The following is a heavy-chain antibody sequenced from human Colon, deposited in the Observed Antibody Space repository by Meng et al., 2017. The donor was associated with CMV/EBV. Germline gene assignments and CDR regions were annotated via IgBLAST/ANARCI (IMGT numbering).Heavy chain of an antibody. V-gene: IGHV3-23*03. CDR3: AKIPTSSLPDY. Sequence: GESLKISCEASKFTFSTYTMSWVRQAPGKGLEWVSRIYSESTGSSTYYGDSVKGRFTISRDKSKNMLYLQMNNLRAEDTAVYYCAKIPTSSLPDYWGQGTLVTVSS. CDR1: KFTFSTYT. CDR2: IYSESTGSST. J-gene: IGHJ4*02.